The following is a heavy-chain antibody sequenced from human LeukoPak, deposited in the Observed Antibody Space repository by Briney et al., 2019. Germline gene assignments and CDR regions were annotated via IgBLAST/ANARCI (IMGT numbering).Heavy chain of an antibody. CDR1: GYTFIDYY. V-gene: IGHV1-2*02. CDR2: INPNSGGT. D-gene: IGHD3-10*01. J-gene: IGHJ3*02. Sequence: WSSVKVSCKASGYTFIDYYIHWVRQAPGQGLEWLGWINPNSGGTNYAQKVQGRVNLLRETSINTAYMELSRLTSDDTALYYCARSGSRGRSYDDAFDIWGQGTMVTVSS. CDR3: ARSGSRGRSYDDAFDI.